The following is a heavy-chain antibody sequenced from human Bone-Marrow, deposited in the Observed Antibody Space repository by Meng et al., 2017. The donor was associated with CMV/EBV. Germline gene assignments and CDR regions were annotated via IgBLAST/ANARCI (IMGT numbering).Heavy chain of an antibody. CDR2: IKSKTDGGTT. D-gene: IGHD1-26*01. CDR1: GFTFSNDW. Sequence: GGSLRLSCAASGFTFSNDWRSWVRQAPGKGLEWVGRIKSKTDGGTTDYAAPVKGRFTISRDDSKNTLYLQMNSLKTPDTAVYYCTTEEQTYYFDYWGQGTLVTVSS. CDR3: TTEEQTYYFDY. J-gene: IGHJ4*02. V-gene: IGHV3-15*01.